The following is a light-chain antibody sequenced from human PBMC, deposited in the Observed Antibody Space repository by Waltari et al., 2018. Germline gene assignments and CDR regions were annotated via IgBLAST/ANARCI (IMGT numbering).Light chain of an antibody. Sequence: DIVMTQSPDSLAVSLGERATINCKSSQSVLYSSNSQNHLAWYPQKPGQPPKLLIYWASTRESGVPDRFSGSESGTDFTLTISSLQAEDVAVYYCQQYYSTPWTFGQGTKVEIK. CDR2: WAS. J-gene: IGKJ1*01. CDR3: QQYYSTPWT. CDR1: QSVLYSSNSQNH. V-gene: IGKV4-1*01.